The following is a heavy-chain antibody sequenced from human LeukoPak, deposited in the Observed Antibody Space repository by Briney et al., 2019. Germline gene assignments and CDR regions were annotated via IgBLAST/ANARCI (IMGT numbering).Heavy chain of an antibody. Sequence: GESLKISCKGSGYSFSNYWIGWVRQMPGKGLEWMGFIYPGDSNTRYSPSFQGQVTISADKSISTAYLQWTSLKASDTAIYYCARQPLVRDCGGDCEFDYWGQGTRVSVSS. D-gene: IGHD2-21*02. CDR1: GYSFSNYW. CDR3: ARQPLVRDCGGDCEFDY. CDR2: IYPGDSNT. J-gene: IGHJ4*02. V-gene: IGHV5-51*01.